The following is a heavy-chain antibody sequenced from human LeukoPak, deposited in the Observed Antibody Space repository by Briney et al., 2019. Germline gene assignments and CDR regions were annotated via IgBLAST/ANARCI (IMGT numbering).Heavy chain of an antibody. CDR3: ARTAVVANWFDP. D-gene: IGHD2-15*01. V-gene: IGHV1-18*01. Sequence: ASVKVSCKASGYTFTSYAMNWVRQAPGQGLEWMGWISAYNGNTNYAQKLQGRVTMTTDTSTSTAYMELRSLRSDDTAVYYCARTAVVANWFDPWGQGTLVTVSS. CDR1: GYTFTSYA. CDR2: ISAYNGNT. J-gene: IGHJ5*02.